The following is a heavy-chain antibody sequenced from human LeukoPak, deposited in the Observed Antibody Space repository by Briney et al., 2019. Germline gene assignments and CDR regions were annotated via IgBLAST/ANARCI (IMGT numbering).Heavy chain of an antibody. V-gene: IGHV5-51*01. CDR1: GYTFSSYW. D-gene: IGHD3-3*01. CDR2: IYPGDSDT. Sequence: GESLKISCKGSGYTFSSYWIGWVRQLPGKGLEWMGIIYPGDSDTRYSPSLQGQVTISVDTSIGTAYLQWSSPKASDTAIYYCARQNDFRLDYWGQGTLVTVSS. J-gene: IGHJ4*02. CDR3: ARQNDFRLDY.